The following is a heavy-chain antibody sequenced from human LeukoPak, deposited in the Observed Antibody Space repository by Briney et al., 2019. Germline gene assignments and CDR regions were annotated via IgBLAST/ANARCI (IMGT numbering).Heavy chain of an antibody. Sequence: PSETLSLTCTVSGDSTSTYYWSWIRQPPGKGLEWIGYIHYSGSTSSNPSLKSRVTISVDTSKNQLSLKLISVTTADTAVYYCAREEDGVTDDAFDIWGQGTMVTVSS. V-gene: IGHV4-59*01. CDR1: GDSTSTYY. J-gene: IGHJ3*02. CDR2: IHYSGST. D-gene: IGHD2-21*02. CDR3: AREEDGVTDDAFDI.